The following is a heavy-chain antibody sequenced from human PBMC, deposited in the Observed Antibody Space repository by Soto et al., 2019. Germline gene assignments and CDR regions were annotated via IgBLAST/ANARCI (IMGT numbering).Heavy chain of an antibody. CDR3: ARDIGTGDAFDI. V-gene: IGHV3-13*01. J-gene: IGHJ3*02. Sequence: GGSLRLSCAASGFTFSSYDMHWVRQATGKGLEWVSAIGTAGDTYYPGSVKGRFTISRENAKNSLYLQMNSLRAEDTAVYYCARDIGTGDAFDIWGQGTMVTVSS. D-gene: IGHD3-9*01. CDR2: IGTAGDT. CDR1: GFTFSSYD.